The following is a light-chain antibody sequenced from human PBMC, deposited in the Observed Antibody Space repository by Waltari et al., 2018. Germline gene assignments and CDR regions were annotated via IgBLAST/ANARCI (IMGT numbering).Light chain of an antibody. V-gene: IGKV2-40*01. CDR1: QSLLDSDDGNTY. J-gene: IGKJ2*01. CDR2: TLS. CDR3: MQRIEFPPMYT. Sequence: DIVMTQTPLSLPVTPGEPASISCRSSQSLLDSDDGNTYLDWYLQKPGQSPQLLIYTLSYRASVVPDRFSGSGSGTDFTLKISRVEAEDVGVYYCMQRIEFPPMYTFGQGTKLEIK.